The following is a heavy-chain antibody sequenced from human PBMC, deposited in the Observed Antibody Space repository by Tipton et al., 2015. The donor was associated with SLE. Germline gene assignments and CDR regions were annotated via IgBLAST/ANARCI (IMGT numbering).Heavy chain of an antibody. Sequence: LRLSCAVYGGSFSGYYWSWIRQPPGKGLEWIGEINHSGSTNYNPSLKSRVTISLDTSKNQFSLKLSSVTAADTAVYYCARALQNYFDYWGQGTLVTVSS. V-gene: IGHV4-34*01. CDR3: ARALQNYFDY. J-gene: IGHJ4*02. CDR1: GGSFSGYY. CDR2: INHSGST.